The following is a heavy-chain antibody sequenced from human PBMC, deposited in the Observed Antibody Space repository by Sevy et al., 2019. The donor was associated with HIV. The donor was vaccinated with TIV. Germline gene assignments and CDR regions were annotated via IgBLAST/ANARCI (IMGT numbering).Heavy chain of an antibody. CDR3: ARDLNILTGYYNGGLDP. V-gene: IGHV3-30-3*01. D-gene: IGHD3-9*01. CDR1: GLIFSSYA. CDR2: ISDDGSNK. J-gene: IGHJ5*02. Sequence: GGSLRLSCAASGLIFSSYAMHWVRQAPGKGLEWVAVISDDGSNKYYANSVKGRFTISRDNSKNTLYLQMNRLRAEDTAEYYCARDLNILTGYYNGGLDPWGQGTLVTVSS.